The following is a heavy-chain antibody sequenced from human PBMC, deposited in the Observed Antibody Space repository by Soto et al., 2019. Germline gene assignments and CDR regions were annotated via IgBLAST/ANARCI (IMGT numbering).Heavy chain of an antibody. J-gene: IGHJ4*02. CDR3: ARDPFYGWYVKPFDI. V-gene: IGHV3-48*01. Sequence: EVQLVKSGGGLVHPGGSLRLSCEASGFTFSSSPMHWVRQAPGRGLEWVSYIGATTNTIHYADSVRGRFIISRDNARNSLYLQMSSLRVDDTAVYFCARDPFYGWYVKPFDIWGQGALVTVSS. CDR1: GFTFSSSP. D-gene: IGHD6-19*01. CDR2: IGATTNTI.